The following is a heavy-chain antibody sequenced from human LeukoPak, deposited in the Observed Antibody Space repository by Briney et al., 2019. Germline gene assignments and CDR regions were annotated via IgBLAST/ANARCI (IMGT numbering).Heavy chain of an antibody. D-gene: IGHD2-15*01. CDR3: ARACSGGSGYGSSYYYYGMDV. Sequence: GGSLRLSCAASGFTFSSYAMHWVRQAPGKGLEWVAVISYDGSNKYYADSVKGRFTISRDNSKNTLYLQMNSLRAEDTAVYYCARACSGGSGYGSSYYYYGMDVWGQGTTVTVSS. CDR2: ISYDGSNK. V-gene: IGHV3-30*04. CDR1: GFTFSSYA. J-gene: IGHJ6*02.